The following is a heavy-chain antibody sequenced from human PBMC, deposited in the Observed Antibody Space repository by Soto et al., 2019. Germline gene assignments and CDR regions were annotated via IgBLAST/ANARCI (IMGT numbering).Heavy chain of an antibody. CDR2: IYYSGST. CDR1: GGSISSSSYY. CDR3: ARHPNFLRFLDWLLFSAPIDY. J-gene: IGHJ4*02. D-gene: IGHD3-3*01. V-gene: IGHV4-39*01. Sequence: PSETLFLTCTVSGGSISSSSYYWGWIRQPPGKGLEWIGSIYYSGSTYYNPSLKSRVTISVDTSKNQFSLKLSSVTAADTAVYYCARHPNFLRFLDWLLFSAPIDYWGQGTLVTVSS.